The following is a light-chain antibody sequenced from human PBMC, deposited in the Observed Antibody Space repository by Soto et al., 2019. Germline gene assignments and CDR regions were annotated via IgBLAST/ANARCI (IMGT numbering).Light chain of an antibody. CDR1: QSIGSSF. V-gene: IGKV3-20*01. Sequence: EIVLTQSPGTLSLSPGERATLSCRASQSIGSSFLAWYQQKPGQAPRRLSYTPSTRATGIPDRFSGSGSGTSFTLTISRLEPEDFAVYSCQQYGSSPRGTFGQGTRVEIK. CDR3: QQYGSSPRGT. CDR2: TPS. J-gene: IGKJ5*01.